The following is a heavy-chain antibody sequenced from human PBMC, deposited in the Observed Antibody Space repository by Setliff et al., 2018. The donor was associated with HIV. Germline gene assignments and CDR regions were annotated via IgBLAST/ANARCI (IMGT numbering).Heavy chain of an antibody. CDR3: VKVSRGTVVRGVILVGYFDY. CDR2: ISSSGGRT. Sequence: PGGSLRLSCAASGFTFSNYVMSWVRQTPGKGLEWVSVISSSGGRTYHADSVKGRFTISRDNSKNTLYLQMSSRRVEDTAVYYCVKVSRGTVVRGVILVGYFDYWGQGTLVTVSS. V-gene: IGHV3-23*01. J-gene: IGHJ4*02. CDR1: GFTFSNYV. D-gene: IGHD3-10*02.